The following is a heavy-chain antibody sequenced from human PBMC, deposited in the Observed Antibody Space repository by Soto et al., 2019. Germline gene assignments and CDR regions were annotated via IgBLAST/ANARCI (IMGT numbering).Heavy chain of an antibody. CDR1: GFTFSSYE. CDR2: ISSSSSYI. Sequence: GGSLRLSCAASGFTFSSYEMNWVRQAPGKGLEWVSYISSSSSYIYYADSVKGRFTISRDNAKNSLYLQMNSLRAEDTAVYYCAREGLILYYGMDVWGQGTTVTVSS. V-gene: IGHV3-21*01. CDR3: AREGLILYYGMDV. J-gene: IGHJ6*02. D-gene: IGHD2-8*01.